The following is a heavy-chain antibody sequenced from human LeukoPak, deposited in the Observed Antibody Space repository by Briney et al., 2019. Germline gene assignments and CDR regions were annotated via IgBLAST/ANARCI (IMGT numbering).Heavy chain of an antibody. Sequence: GGSLRLSCAASGFTVSSNYMSWVRQAPGKGLEWVSVIYSGGSTYYADSVKGRFTISRDNSKNTLYLQMNSLRAEDTAVYYCARDMSYYDSTSDYWGQGTLVTVSS. V-gene: IGHV3-66*01. CDR1: GFTVSSNY. CDR2: IYSGGST. D-gene: IGHD3-22*01. J-gene: IGHJ4*02. CDR3: ARDMSYYDSTSDY.